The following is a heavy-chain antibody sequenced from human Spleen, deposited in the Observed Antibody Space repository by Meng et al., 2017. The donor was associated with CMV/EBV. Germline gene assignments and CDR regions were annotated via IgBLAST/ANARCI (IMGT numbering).Heavy chain of an antibody. D-gene: IGHD3-22*01. CDR3: AREYYDSSADYYIRLKFYFDY. Sequence: GESLNISCAASGFTLSSYAMHWVRQAPGKGLEWVTLISYDGSNKYYADSVKGRFTISRDNSKNTLYLQMNSLRAEDTAVYYCAREYYDSSADYYIRLKFYFDYWGQGTLVTVSS. V-gene: IGHV3-30-3*01. J-gene: IGHJ4*02. CDR1: GFTLSSYA. CDR2: ISYDGSNK.